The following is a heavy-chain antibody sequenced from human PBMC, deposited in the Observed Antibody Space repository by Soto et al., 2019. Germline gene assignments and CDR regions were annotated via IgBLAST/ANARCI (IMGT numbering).Heavy chain of an antibody. V-gene: IGHV3-33*01. CDR3: ARDPDYGDYVDYYYGMDV. CDR1: GFTFSSYG. D-gene: IGHD4-17*01. J-gene: IGHJ6*02. CDR2: IWYDGSNK. Sequence: QVQLVESGGGVVQPGRSLRLSCAASGFTFSSYGMHWVRQAPGKGLEWVAVIWYDGSNKYYADSVKGRFTISRDNSKNTXXLQMNSLRAEDTAVYYCARDPDYGDYVDYYYGMDVWGQGTTVTVSS.